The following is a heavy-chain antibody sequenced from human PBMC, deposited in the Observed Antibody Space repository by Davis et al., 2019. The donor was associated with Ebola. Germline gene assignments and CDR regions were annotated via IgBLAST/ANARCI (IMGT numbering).Heavy chain of an antibody. V-gene: IGHV1-3*01. CDR1: GYTFTSYG. Sequence: ASVKVSCKASGYTFTSYGISWVRQAPGQGLEWMGWINAGNGNTKYSQKFQGRVTITRDTSASTAYMELSSLRSEDTAVYYCARATVTKGWYYYYGMDVWGQGTTVTVSS. CDR3: ARATVTKGWYYYYGMDV. D-gene: IGHD4-11*01. J-gene: IGHJ6*02. CDR2: INAGNGNT.